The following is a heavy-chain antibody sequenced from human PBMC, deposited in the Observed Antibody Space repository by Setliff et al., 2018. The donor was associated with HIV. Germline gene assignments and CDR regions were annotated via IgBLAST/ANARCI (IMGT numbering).Heavy chain of an antibody. CDR3: AKSHFNRSGYLGS. CDR1: GFTFSAHR. D-gene: IGHD3-22*01. CDR2: ISSSGNTR. Sequence: GGSLRLSCAASGFTFSAHRMNWVRQAPGKGLEWVSSISSSGNTRYYADSVKGRFTIARDNAKNSRYLQMNSLGAEDTAVYYCAKSHFNRSGYLGSWGPGALVTVSS. J-gene: IGHJ5*02. V-gene: IGHV3-48*01.